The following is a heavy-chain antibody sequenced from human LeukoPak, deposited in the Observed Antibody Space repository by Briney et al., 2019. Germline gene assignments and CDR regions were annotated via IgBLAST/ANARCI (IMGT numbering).Heavy chain of an antibody. D-gene: IGHD3-22*01. J-gene: IGHJ4*02. Sequence: PGGSLRLSCAASGFTFSSYAMSWVRQAPGKGLEWVSGIGASGLNTYYADSVKGRLTISRDNSKNTVDLQMYSLRAGDTAVYYCAKNWDDYDSSGPIDHWGQGALVTVSS. CDR3: AKNWDDYDSSGPIDH. CDR2: IGASGLNT. CDR1: GFTFSSYA. V-gene: IGHV3-23*01.